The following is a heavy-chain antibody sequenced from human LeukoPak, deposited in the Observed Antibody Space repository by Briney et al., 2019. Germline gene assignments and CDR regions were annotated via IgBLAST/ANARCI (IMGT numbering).Heavy chain of an antibody. CDR1: GFTFSNYG. V-gene: IGHV3-30*02. D-gene: IGHD1-14*01. Sequence: GGSLRLSCAASGFTFSNYGMHWVRQAPGKGREWVTFIRFDGSHDYYADSVKGRFTISRDNSKNTLYLQMYSLSAEDTAVYYCAKSPAFWYFDLWGRGTLVTVSS. CDR3: AKSPAFWYFDL. J-gene: IGHJ2*01. CDR2: IRFDGSHD.